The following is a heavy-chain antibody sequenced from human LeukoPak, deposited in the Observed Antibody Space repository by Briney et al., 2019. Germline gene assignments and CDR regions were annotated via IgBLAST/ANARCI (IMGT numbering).Heavy chain of an antibody. Sequence: SGTLSLTCAVSGGSISSSNWWSWVRQPPGKGLEWIGEIYHSGSTNYNPSLKSRVTISVDKSKNQFSLKPSSVTAADTAVYYCARDGLLLWFGELSRSGMDVWGKGTTVTVSS. CDR1: GGSISSSNW. V-gene: IGHV4-4*02. CDR3: ARDGLLLWFGELSRSGMDV. J-gene: IGHJ6*04. CDR2: IYHSGST. D-gene: IGHD3-10*01.